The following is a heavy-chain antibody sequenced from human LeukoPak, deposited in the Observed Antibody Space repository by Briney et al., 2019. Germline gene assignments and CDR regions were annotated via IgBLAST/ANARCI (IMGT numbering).Heavy chain of an antibody. J-gene: IGHJ3*02. CDR3: ASPYYYDSSGYPAHAFDI. CDR1: GGSISSSSYY. Sequence: SETLSLTCTVSGGSISSSSYYWGWIRQPPGKGLEWIGSIYYSGGTYYNPSLKSRVTISVDTSKNQFSLKLSSVTAADTAVYYCASPYYYDSSGYPAHAFDIWGQGTMVTVSS. CDR2: IYYSGGT. D-gene: IGHD3-22*01. V-gene: IGHV4-39*01.